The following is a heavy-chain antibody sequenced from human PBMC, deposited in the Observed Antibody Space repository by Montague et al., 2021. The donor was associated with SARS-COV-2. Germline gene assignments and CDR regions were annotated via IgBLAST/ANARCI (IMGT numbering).Heavy chain of an antibody. V-gene: IGHV4-34*10. J-gene: IGHJ4*02. CDR3: ARDRQLYNSHSGFDS. Sequence: SETLSLTCAVYGGSFSAHSWSWIRQSPGKGLEWIGEINHRGSTTYMSSLKSRVAMSVDTSKNQFSLRLTSVTAADTAIYYCARDRQLYNSHSGFDSWGQGILVTVSS. D-gene: IGHD3-3*01. CDR1: GGSFSAHS. CDR2: INHRGST.